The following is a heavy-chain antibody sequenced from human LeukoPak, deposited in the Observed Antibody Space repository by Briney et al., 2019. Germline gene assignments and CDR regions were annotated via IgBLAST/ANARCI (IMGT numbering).Heavy chain of an antibody. CDR3: VRNLAVAGTCFDS. CDR2: ITGSGDST. V-gene: IGHV3-23*01. Sequence: GGSLRLSCAASGFAFSSNAMNWVRQAPGKGLEWVSGITGSGDSTYYADSVKGRFTISRDNAESSLYLQMNSLRVEDTAVYYCVRNLAVAGTCFDSWGQGTLVTVSS. J-gene: IGHJ4*02. D-gene: IGHD6-19*01. CDR1: GFAFSSNA.